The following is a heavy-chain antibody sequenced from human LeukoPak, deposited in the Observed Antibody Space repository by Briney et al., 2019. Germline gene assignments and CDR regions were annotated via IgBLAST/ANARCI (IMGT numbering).Heavy chain of an antibody. D-gene: IGHD2-2*01. Sequence: GRSLRLSCAASGFTFSSYAMHWVRQAPGEGLEWVSGISGSGGSTYYTDSVKGRFTISRDNSKNTLHLQMSSLRAEDTALYYCVKDRCDRTTCPEVWGQGTLVTVSS. V-gene: IGHV3-23*01. CDR2: ISGSGGST. J-gene: IGHJ4*02. CDR3: VKDRCDRTTCPEV. CDR1: GFTFSSYA.